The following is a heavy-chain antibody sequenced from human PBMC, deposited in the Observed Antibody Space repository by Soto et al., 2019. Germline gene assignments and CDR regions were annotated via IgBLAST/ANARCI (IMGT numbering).Heavy chain of an antibody. J-gene: IGHJ4*02. V-gene: IGHV3-48*03. CDR3: ARDTGRASAAL. Sequence: EVQLAESGGDLVQPGGSLRLSCVGSGFTFSYYEMNWVRQAPGKGLERVAFISHTDRLTHYPDSVKGRFTISRDNAQNSLYLEMTSLRVEDTGVYYCARDTGRASAALWGQGTLVTISS. D-gene: IGHD6-13*01. CDR2: ISHTDRLT. CDR1: GFTFSYYE.